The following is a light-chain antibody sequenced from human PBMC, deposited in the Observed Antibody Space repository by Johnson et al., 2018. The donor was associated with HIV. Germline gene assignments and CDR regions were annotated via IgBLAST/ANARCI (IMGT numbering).Light chain of an antibody. CDR1: SSNIENNY. CDR2: DNN. CDR3: GTWDTSLSARYV. Sequence: QSILTQPPSVSAAPVQKVTISCSGNSSNIENNYVSWYQQLPGTAPKLLIYDNNKRPSRIPDRFSGSKSGTSATLGITGLQTGDEADYYCGTWDTSLSARYVFGTGTKVTVL. V-gene: IGLV1-51*01. J-gene: IGLJ1*01.